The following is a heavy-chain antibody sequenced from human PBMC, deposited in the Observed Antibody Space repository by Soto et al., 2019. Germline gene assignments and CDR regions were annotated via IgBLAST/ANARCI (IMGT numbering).Heavy chain of an antibody. CDR3: ARGGTRTDYYDILTGYRRWFDP. CDR2: IYYSGST. D-gene: IGHD3-9*01. CDR1: GGSISSSSYY. Sequence: SETLSLTCTVSGGSISSSSYYWGWIRQPPGKGLEWIGSIYYSGSTYYNPSLKSRVTISVDTSKNQFSLKLSSVTAADTAVYYCARGGTRTDYYDILTGYRRWFDPWGQGTLVTVSS. J-gene: IGHJ5*02. V-gene: IGHV4-39*07.